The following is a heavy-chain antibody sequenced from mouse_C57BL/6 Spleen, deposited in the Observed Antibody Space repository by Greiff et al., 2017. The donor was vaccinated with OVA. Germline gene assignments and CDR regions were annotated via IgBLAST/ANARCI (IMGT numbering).Heavy chain of an antibody. CDR1: GYSITSGYY. CDR2: ISYDGSN. V-gene: IGHV3-6*01. D-gene: IGHD2-3*01. J-gene: IGHJ4*01. CDR3: AIYDSYPCDY. Sequence: ESGPGLVKPSQSLSLTCSVTGYSITSGYYWNWIRQFPGNKLEWMGYISYDGSNNYNPSLKNRISITRDTSKNQFFLKLNSVTTEDTATYYCAIYDSYPCDYWGQGTSVTVSS.